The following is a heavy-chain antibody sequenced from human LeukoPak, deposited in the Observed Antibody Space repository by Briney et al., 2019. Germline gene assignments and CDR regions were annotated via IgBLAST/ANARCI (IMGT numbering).Heavy chain of an antibody. V-gene: IGHV3-74*01. J-gene: IGHJ3*02. Sequence: GGSLRLSCAASGFTFSSYWMHWVRQAPGKGLVWVSRINSDGSSTSYADSVKGRFTISRDNAKNTLYLQMNSLRAEDTAVYYCARVADYTYYAFDIWGQGTMVTVSS. D-gene: IGHD2-2*02. CDR1: GFTFSSYW. CDR3: ARVADYTYYAFDI. CDR2: INSDGSST.